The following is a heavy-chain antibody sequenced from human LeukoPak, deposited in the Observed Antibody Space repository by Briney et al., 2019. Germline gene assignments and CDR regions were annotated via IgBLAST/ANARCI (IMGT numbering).Heavy chain of an antibody. J-gene: IGHJ3*02. CDR2: IIPIFGTA. CDR3: ASRFHMIVSLGDAFDI. CDR1: GGTFSSYA. V-gene: IGHV1-69*06. D-gene: IGHD3-22*01. Sequence: SVKVSCKASGGTFSSYAISWVRQAPGQGLEWMGGIIPIFGTANYAQKLQGRVTITADKSMSAAYMELSSLRSEDTAVYYCASRFHMIVSLGDAFDIWGQGTMVTVSS.